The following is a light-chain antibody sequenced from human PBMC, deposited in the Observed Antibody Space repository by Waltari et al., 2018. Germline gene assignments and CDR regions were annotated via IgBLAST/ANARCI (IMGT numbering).Light chain of an antibody. CDR3: SSYAGSNNVV. CDR2: EGS. V-gene: IGLV2-8*01. CDR1: SSDAGGYNY. Sequence: QSALTQPPSASGSPGQSVPISCTGTSSDAGGYNYVSWYQQHRGKAPKLMIYEGSKRPAGVPDRFSGSKSGNAASLTVSGLQAEDEADYYCSSYAGSNNVVFGGGTKLTVL. J-gene: IGLJ2*01.